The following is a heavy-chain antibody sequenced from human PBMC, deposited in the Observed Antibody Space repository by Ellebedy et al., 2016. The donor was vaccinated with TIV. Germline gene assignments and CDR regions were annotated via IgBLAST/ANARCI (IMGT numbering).Heavy chain of an antibody. V-gene: IGHV1-69*04. CDR3: ARDYYGSGSYY. CDR2: IIPILGIA. CDR1: GGTFSSYA. J-gene: IGHJ4*02. Sequence: SVKVSCXASGGTFSSYAISWVRQAPGQGLEWMGRIIPILGIANYAQKFQGRVTITADKSTSTAYMELSSLRSEDTAVYYCARDYYGSGSYYWGQGTLVTVSS. D-gene: IGHD3-10*01.